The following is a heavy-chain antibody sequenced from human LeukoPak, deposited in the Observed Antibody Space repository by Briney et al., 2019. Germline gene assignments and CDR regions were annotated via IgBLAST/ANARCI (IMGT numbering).Heavy chain of an antibody. Sequence: TSETLSLTCAVYGGSFSGYYWSWIRQPPGKGLEWIGEINHSGSTNYNPSLKSRVTISVDTSKNQFSLKLSSVTAADTAVYYCARGYSSSWYGNLLDYWGQGTLVTVSS. J-gene: IGHJ4*02. V-gene: IGHV4-34*01. D-gene: IGHD6-13*01. CDR3: ARGYSSSWYGNLLDY. CDR2: INHSGST. CDR1: GGSFSGYY.